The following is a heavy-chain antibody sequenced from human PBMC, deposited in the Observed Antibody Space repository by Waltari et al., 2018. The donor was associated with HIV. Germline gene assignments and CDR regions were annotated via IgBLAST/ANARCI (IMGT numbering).Heavy chain of an antibody. V-gene: IGHV1-69*12. CDR3: ARLGRSRFLEWIPFDP. CDR1: GGSFSSYA. Sequence: QVQLVQSGAEVKKPGSSVKVSCKASGGSFSSYAIRGVRQAPGQGLEWMGGIIPISGTTNYAQKFQGRVTITADESTSTANMELNSLKSEDTAVYYCARLGRSRFLEWIPFDPWGQGTLVTVSS. D-gene: IGHD3-3*01. CDR2: IIPISGTT. J-gene: IGHJ5*02.